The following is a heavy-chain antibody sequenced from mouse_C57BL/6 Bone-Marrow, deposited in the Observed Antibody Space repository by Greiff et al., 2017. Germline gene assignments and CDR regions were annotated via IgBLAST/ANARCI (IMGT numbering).Heavy chain of an antibody. Sequence: EVQLVESGGDLVKPGGSLKLSCAASGFTFSSYGMSWVRQTPDKRLEWVATISSGGSYTYYPASVKGRFTISRDNAKNTLYLQMSSLKSEDTAMYYCARWLYAMDYWGQGTSVTVSS. V-gene: IGHV5-6*01. CDR1: GFTFSSYG. CDR3: ARWLYAMDY. CDR2: ISSGGSYT. J-gene: IGHJ4*01.